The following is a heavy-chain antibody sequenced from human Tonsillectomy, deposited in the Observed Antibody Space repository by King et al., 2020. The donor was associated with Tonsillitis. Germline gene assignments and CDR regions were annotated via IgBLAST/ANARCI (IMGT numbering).Heavy chain of an antibody. CDR3: ARTNSSGWSPYFDY. V-gene: IGHV1-18*01. Sequence: QLVQSGVEVKKPGASVKVSCKASGYTFITDGINWVRQAPGQGLEWMGWISTYNGNTNCAQNLQGRVTMTTDTSTSTAYMELRSLRSDDTAVYYCARTNSSGWSPYFDYWGQGPLVTVSS. J-gene: IGHJ4*02. CDR1: GYTFITDG. CDR2: ISTYNGNT. D-gene: IGHD6-13*01.